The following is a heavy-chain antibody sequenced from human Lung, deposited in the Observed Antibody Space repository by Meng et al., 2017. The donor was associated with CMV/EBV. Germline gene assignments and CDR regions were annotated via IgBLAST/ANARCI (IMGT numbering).Heavy chain of an antibody. CDR1: GGTFSSYA. CDR3: ARSANIVVVPAARHYFDY. D-gene: IGHD2-2*01. V-gene: IGHV1-69*05. CDR2: IIPIFGTA. Sequence: SVKVSXKASGGTFSSYAISWVRQAPGQGLEWMGGIIPIFGTANYAQKFQGRVTITTDESTSTAYMELSSLRSEDTAVYYCARSANIVVVPAARHYFDYWGQGTLVXVSS. J-gene: IGHJ4*02.